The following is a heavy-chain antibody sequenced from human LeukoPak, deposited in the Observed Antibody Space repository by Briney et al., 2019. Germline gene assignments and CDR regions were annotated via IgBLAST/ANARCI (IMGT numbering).Heavy chain of an antibody. CDR1: GFTFSSYW. J-gene: IGHJ4*02. CDR3: AKAPARDSSGWSIDY. Sequence: GGSLRLSCAASGFTFSSYWMSWVRQAPGKGLEWVANIKQDGSEKYYVDSVKGRFTISRDNAKNSLYLQMNSLRAEDTAVYYCAKAPARDSSGWSIDYWGQGTLVTVSS. V-gene: IGHV3-7*03. D-gene: IGHD6-19*01. CDR2: IKQDGSEK.